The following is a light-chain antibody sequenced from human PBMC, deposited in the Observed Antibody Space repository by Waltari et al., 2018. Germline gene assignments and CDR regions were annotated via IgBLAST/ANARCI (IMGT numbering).Light chain of an antibody. Sequence: EIVMTQSPATLSVSPGERATLSCRASQSVGSNLAWHQQKPGQAPRLLIYGASTRATGIPARFSGSGSGTEFTLTISSLQPEDFAVYYCQQYNDWPQTFGQGTKVEIK. CDR2: GAS. CDR3: QQYNDWPQT. J-gene: IGKJ1*01. CDR1: QSVGSN. V-gene: IGKV3-15*01.